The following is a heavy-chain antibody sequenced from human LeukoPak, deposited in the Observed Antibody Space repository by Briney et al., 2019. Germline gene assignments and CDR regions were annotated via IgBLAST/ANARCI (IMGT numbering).Heavy chain of an antibody. D-gene: IGHD3-22*01. Sequence: PGGSLRLSCAASGFTFSSYEMNWVRQAPGKGLEWVSYISSSGSTIYYADSVKGRFTISRDNAKNSLYLQMNSLRAEDTAVYYCARAYYDSLEWDIWGQGTMVTVSS. CDR2: ISSSGSTI. CDR3: ARAYYDSLEWDI. J-gene: IGHJ3*02. V-gene: IGHV3-48*03. CDR1: GFTFSSYE.